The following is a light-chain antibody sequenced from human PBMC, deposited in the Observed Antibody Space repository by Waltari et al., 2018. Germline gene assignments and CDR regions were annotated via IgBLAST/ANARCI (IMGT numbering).Light chain of an antibody. V-gene: IGLV2-14*03. J-gene: IGLJ1*01. Sequence: SALTLPASVVGCPGTSITMTCTGPRRDIGAVNFASWYQKHPGKAPKVMIYDVNNRPSGVSSRFSGSKSGNTASLTISGLQAEDEADYYCSSYTTGSTRYVFGSGTKVTVL. CDR1: RRDIGAVNF. CDR3: SSYTTGSTRYV. CDR2: DVN.